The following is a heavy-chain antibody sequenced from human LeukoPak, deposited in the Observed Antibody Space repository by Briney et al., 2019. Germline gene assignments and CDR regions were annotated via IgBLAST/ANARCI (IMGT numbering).Heavy chain of an antibody. V-gene: IGHV3-33*01. CDR1: GFTFSTYG. CDR2: VWYDGTNI. CDR3: ARGGYSGTYYFYY. D-gene: IGHD1-26*01. J-gene: IGHJ4*02. Sequence: GGSLRLSCAASGFTFSTYGMHWVRQAPGKGLEWVAVVWYDGTNIHYVDSVKGRFTISRDNSKSTLYLQMNSLTAEDTAVYYCARGGYSGTYYFYYWGQGTLVTVSS.